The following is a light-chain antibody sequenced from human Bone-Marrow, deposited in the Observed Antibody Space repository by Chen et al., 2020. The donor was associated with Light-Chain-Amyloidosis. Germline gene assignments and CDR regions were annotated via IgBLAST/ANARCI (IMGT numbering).Light chain of an antibody. Sequence: EIVLTQSPGTLSLSPGEGANLSCRASHTISSNYLTWYQQTFGQAPRLLIYGSSSRATGIPDRFTGSGSGTDFTLTINRLAPEDFAMYYCQQYGTSPLTFGGGTKVEIK. CDR2: GSS. CDR1: HTISSNY. CDR3: QQYGTSPLT. J-gene: IGKJ4*01. V-gene: IGKV3-20*01.